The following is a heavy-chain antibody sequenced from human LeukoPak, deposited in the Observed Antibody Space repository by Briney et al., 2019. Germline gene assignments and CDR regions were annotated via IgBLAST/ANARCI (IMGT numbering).Heavy chain of an antibody. CDR2: ISYDGSNK. V-gene: IGHV3-30-3*01. D-gene: IGHD3-10*01. CDR1: GFTFSSYA. Sequence: GVSLRLSCAASGFTFSSYAMHWVRQAPGKGLEWVAVISYDGSNKYYADSVKGRFTISRDNSKNTLYLQMNSLRAEDTAVYYCASSTSAMVRGDTLDYWGQGTLVTVSS. J-gene: IGHJ4*02. CDR3: ASSTSAMVRGDTLDY.